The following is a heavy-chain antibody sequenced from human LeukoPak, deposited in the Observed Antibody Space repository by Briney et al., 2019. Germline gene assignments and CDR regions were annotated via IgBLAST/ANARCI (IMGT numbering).Heavy chain of an antibody. V-gene: IGHV4-59*01. D-gene: IGHD3-3*01. J-gene: IGHJ3*02. Sequence: SETLSLTCTVPGGSISSYYWSWIRQPPGKGLECIGYLYYSGSTNYNPSLKSRVTISVDTCKNQFSLKLSSVTAADTAVYYCARESNLFGVADDAFDIWGQGTMVTVSS. CDR3: ARESNLFGVADDAFDI. CDR1: GGSISSYY. CDR2: LYYSGST.